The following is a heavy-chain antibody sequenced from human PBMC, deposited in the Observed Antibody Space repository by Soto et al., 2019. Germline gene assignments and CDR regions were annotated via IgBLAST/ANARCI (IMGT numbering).Heavy chain of an antibody. CDR2: IYYSGST. D-gene: IGHD6-13*01. CDR3: ARDMGPLIAAAGTSWFDP. J-gene: IGHJ5*02. Sequence: SETLSLTCTVSGGSISSGGYYWRWIRQHPGKGLEWIGYIYYSGSTYYNPSLKSRVTISVDTSKNQFSLKLSSVTAADTAVYYCARDMGPLIAAAGTSWFDPWGQGTLVTVSS. CDR1: GGSISSGGYY. V-gene: IGHV4-31*03.